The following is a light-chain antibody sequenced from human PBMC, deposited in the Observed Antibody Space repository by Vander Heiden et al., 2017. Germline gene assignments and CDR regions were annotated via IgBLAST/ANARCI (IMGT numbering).Light chain of an antibody. J-gene: IGKJ2*01. CDR2: GGS. V-gene: IGKV3-20*01. CDR3: QHDGDSPYT. CDR1: QSVSDNQ. Sequence: EMLLTQSPGTLSLSPGERATLSCRASQSVSDNQLAWYQQKPGQAPRLLMYGGSNRATGIPDRFSGSGSGTDFTLIISRLEPEDFAVYFCQHDGDSPYTFGQGTKIEIK.